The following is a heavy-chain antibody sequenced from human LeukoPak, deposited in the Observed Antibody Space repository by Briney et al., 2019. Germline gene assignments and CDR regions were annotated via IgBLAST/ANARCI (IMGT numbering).Heavy chain of an antibody. J-gene: IGHJ4*02. CDR1: GFTFSNYA. CDR2: ISVSGGST. Sequence: GGSLRLSCAASGFTFSNYAIGWVRQAPGKGLEWVSTISVSGGSTFYADSVKGRFTISRDNSKNTLFLQMNSLRAEDTAVYYCARIYSGSHYSWGQGTLVTISS. V-gene: IGHV3-23*01. CDR3: ARIYSGSHYS. D-gene: IGHD1-26*01.